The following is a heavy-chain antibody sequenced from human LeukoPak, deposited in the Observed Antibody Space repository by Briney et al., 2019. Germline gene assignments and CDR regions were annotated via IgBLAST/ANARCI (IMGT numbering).Heavy chain of an antibody. J-gene: IGHJ3*02. V-gene: IGHV5-51*01. D-gene: IGHD3-22*01. CDR1: GYSFTSYW. CDR3: ATSPTYYYDSSGYLDAFDI. CDR2: IYPGDSDT. Sequence: GESLKISCKGSGYSFTSYWIGWVRQMPGKGLEWMGIIYPGDSDTRYSPSFQGQVTISADKSISTAYLQWSSLKASDTAMYYCATSPTYYYDSSGYLDAFDIWGQGTMVTVSS.